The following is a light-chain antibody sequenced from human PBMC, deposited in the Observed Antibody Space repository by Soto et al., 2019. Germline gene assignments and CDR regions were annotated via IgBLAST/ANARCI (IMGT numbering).Light chain of an antibody. CDR1: QSVTSNY. CDR3: QQYGSSAWT. CDR2: GAS. Sequence: VLTQSPGTLSLSPGERATLSCRASQSVTSNYVARYQQRLGQAPRLILFGASSRATGIPDRFNGSGSGKDFSLTISRLEPEHVALDYCQQYGSSAWTFGQGTKVEIK. J-gene: IGKJ1*01. V-gene: IGKV3-20*01.